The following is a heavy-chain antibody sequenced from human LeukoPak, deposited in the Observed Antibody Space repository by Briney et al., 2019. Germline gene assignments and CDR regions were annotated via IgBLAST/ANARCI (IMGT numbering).Heavy chain of an antibody. Sequence: SETLSLTCAVYGGSFSGYYWSWIRQHPGKGLEWIGYIYYSGSTYYNPSLKSRVTISVDTSKNQFSLKLSSVTAADTAVYYCARDCQRVRGASNYYYGMDVWGQGTTVTVSS. CDR1: GGSFSGYY. V-gene: IGHV4-31*11. D-gene: IGHD3-10*01. J-gene: IGHJ6*02. CDR2: IYYSGST. CDR3: ARDCQRVRGASNYYYGMDV.